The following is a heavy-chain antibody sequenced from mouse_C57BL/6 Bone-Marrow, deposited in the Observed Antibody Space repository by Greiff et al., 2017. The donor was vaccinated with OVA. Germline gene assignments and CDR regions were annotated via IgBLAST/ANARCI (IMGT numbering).Heavy chain of an antibody. D-gene: IGHD1-1*01. CDR1: GYTFTSYW. Sequence: VQLQQPGAELVKPGASVKLSCKASGYTFTSYWMHWVKQRPGQGLEWIGMIHPNSGSTNYNGKFKSKATLTVDKSSSTAYMQLSSLTSEDSAVYYCARSLTTVVATDFDYWGQGTTLTVSS. J-gene: IGHJ2*01. CDR2: IHPNSGST. CDR3: ARSLTTVVATDFDY. V-gene: IGHV1-64*01.